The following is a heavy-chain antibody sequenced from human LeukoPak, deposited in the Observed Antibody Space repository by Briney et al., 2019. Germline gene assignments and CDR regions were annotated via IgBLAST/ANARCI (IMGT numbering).Heavy chain of an antibody. D-gene: IGHD1/OR15-1a*01. V-gene: IGHV1-2*02. CDR2: INLNSGGT. CDR3: ARDSAEQRDNAFDI. J-gene: IGHJ3*02. Sequence: ASVKVSCKASGYIFTDYYMHWVRQAPGQGLEWMGWINLNSGGTNYAQKFQGRVTFTRDTSISSAYMELTRLTSDDTAVYYCARDSAEQRDNAFDIWGQGTMVTVSS. CDR1: GYIFTDYY.